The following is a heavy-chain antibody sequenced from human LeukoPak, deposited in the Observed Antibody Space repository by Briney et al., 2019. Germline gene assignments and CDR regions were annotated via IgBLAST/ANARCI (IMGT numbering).Heavy chain of an antibody. Sequence: GGSLRLSCAASGFTFSSYSMNWARQAPGKGLEWVSSISSSSSYIYYADSVKGRFTISRDNAKNSLYLQMNSLRAEDTAVYYCARDSVVIDAFDIWGQGTMVTVSS. CDR1: GFTFSSYS. CDR2: ISSSSSYI. D-gene: IGHD3-22*01. V-gene: IGHV3-21*01. CDR3: ARDSVVIDAFDI. J-gene: IGHJ3*02.